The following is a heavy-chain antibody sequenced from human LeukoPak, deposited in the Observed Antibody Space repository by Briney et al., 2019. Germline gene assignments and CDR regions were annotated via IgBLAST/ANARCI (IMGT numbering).Heavy chain of an antibody. J-gene: IGHJ4*02. D-gene: IGHD3-10*01. CDR2: MSGSGGDT. V-gene: IGHV3-23*01. CDR3: AKGGISLVRGSFDY. CDR1: GFTFNNYA. Sequence: GGSLRLSCAASGFTFNNYAMSWVRQAPGKGLEWVSAMSGSGGDTFYADSVKGRFTISRDHSRTTLFLQMNSLRAEDTAVYYCAKGGISLVRGSFDYWGQGTLVTVSS.